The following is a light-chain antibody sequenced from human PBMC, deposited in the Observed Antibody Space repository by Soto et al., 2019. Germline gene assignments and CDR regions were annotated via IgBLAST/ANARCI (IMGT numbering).Light chain of an antibody. CDR3: QQYGTSEII. V-gene: IGKV3-20*01. CDR1: QSVSRR. CDR2: GAS. Sequence: PGGRATLACRASQSVSRRLAWYQHRPGQSPRLLMSGASMRASGVPVRFSGSGSGTSFTLTISRLETEDFAVFYCQQYGTSEIIFGQGTRLEI. J-gene: IGKJ5*01.